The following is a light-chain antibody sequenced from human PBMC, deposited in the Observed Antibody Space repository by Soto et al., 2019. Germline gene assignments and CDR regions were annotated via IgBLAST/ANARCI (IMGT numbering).Light chain of an antibody. V-gene: IGLV1-51*01. J-gene: IGLJ1*01. Sequence: QSVLTQPPSVSAAPGQRVTISCSGSSSNIGKNFVSWFQQLPGTAPKLLIYDNYKRPLEIPDRFSGSKSGTSATLGTTGLQSGDEADYYCGTWDSSLSGGVFGTGTKVTVL. CDR1: SSNIGKNF. CDR2: DNY. CDR3: GTWDSSLSGGV.